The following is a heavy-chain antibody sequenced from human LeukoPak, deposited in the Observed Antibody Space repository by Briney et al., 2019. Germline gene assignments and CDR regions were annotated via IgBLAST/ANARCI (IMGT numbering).Heavy chain of an antibody. J-gene: IGHJ4*02. CDR3: ARDSSGYYGVLDY. Sequence: SQTLSLTCTVSGGSISSGGYYWSWIRQHPGKGLEWIGYIYYSGSTYYNPSLKSRVTISVDTSKNQFSLKLSSVTAADTAVYYCARDSSGYYGVLDYWGQGTPVTVSS. V-gene: IGHV4-31*03. CDR1: GGSISSGGYY. D-gene: IGHD3-22*01. CDR2: IYYSGST.